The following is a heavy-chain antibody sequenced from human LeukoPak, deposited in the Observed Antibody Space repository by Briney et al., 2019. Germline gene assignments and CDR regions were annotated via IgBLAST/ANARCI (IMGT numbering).Heavy chain of an antibody. CDR2: INHSGST. Sequence: SETLSLTCAVYGGSFSGYYWSWIRQPPGKGLEWIGEINHSGSTNYNPSLKSRVTISVDTSKNQFSLKLSSVTAADTAVYYCAVSFSGSYPLWGQGTLVTVSS. D-gene: IGHD1-26*01. J-gene: IGHJ4*02. CDR3: AVSFSGSYPL. V-gene: IGHV4-34*01. CDR1: GGSFSGYY.